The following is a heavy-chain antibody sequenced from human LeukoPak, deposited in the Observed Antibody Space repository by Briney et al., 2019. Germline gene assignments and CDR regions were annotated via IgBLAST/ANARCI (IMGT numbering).Heavy chain of an antibody. CDR2: ISPPGDIT. CDR3: VRDLDWGAFDV. Sequence: PGGSLRLSCAASGFHFSTHGMNWVRQAPGKGLEWVSGISPPGDITYHADSVMGRFTISRDNRKNTVSLQMNSLRAEDTALYYCVRDLDWGAFDVWGQGTMVTVSS. CDR1: GFHFSTHG. D-gene: IGHD3/OR15-3a*01. V-gene: IGHV3-23*01. J-gene: IGHJ3*01.